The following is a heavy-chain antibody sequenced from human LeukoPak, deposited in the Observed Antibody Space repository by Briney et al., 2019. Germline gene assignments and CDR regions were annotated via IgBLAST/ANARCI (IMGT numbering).Heavy chain of an antibody. CDR3: ARGHAYYEFWSGYWGFDY. CDR1: GWTFSGYY. CDR2: INYSGST. V-gene: IGHV4-34*01. D-gene: IGHD3-3*01. J-gene: IGHJ4*02. Sequence: TSETLSLTCAVYGWTFSGYYWSWIRQPPGKGLEWIGEINYSGSTNYYPSLKSGITTSVDTSTNKFSQMLSSVTAADTAVYYCARGHAYYEFWSGYWGFDYRGQGTLVTVSS.